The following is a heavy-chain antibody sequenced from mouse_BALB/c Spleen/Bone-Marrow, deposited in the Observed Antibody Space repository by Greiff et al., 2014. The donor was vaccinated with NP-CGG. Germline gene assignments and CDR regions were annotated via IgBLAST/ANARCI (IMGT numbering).Heavy chain of an antibody. J-gene: IGHJ3*01. D-gene: IGHD2-4*01. CDR1: GFTFSSFG. CDR2: ISSGSNTI. V-gene: IGHV5-17*02. Sequence: EVKLMESGGGLVQPGGSRKLSCAASGFTFSSFGMHWIRQAPEKGLERVAYISSGSNTIYYEDTVKGRFTISRDNPKNTLFLQMTSLRSEDTAMYYCARRGTMITAGPFAYWGQGTLVTVSA. CDR3: ARRGTMITAGPFAY.